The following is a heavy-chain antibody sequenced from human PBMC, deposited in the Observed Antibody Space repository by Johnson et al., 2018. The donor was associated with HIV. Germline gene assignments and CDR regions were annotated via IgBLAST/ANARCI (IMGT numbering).Heavy chain of an antibody. J-gene: IGHJ3*02. CDR3: ARTAGSDAFDI. D-gene: IGHD6-13*01. CDR2: ISYDGTNK. Sequence: QVQLVESGGGVVQPGRSLRLSCAASGFTFSSYAMHWVRQAPGKGLEWVALISYDGTNKYHADSVKGRFTISRDNSKNTLYLQMNSLRAEDTAVYYCARTAGSDAFDIWGQGTMVTVSS. V-gene: IGHV3-30*14. CDR1: GFTFSSYA.